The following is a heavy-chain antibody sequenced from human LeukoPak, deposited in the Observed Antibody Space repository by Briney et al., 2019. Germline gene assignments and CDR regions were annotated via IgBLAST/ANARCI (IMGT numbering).Heavy chain of an antibody. Sequence: GGSLRLSCAASGFTLTTAWMNWVRQAPGKGLEWVSYISSSGSTIYYADSVKGRFTISRDNAKNSLYLQMNSLRAEDTAVYYCARSGYYYDSSGYVDAFDIWGQGTMVTVSS. D-gene: IGHD3-22*01. CDR2: ISSSGSTI. CDR3: ARSGYYYDSSGYVDAFDI. V-gene: IGHV3-48*04. CDR1: GFTLTTAW. J-gene: IGHJ3*02.